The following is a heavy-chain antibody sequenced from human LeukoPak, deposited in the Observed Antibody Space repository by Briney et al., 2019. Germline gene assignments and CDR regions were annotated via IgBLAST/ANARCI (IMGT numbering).Heavy chain of an antibody. CDR3: ASRYCSSTSCTGPLSDY. Sequence: ASVKVSCKASGYTFTGYYMHWVRQAPGQGLEWMGWINPNSGGTNYAQKFQGRVTMTRDTSISTAYMELSRLRSDDTAVYYCASRYCSSTSCTGPLSDYWGQGTPVTVSS. CDR2: INPNSGGT. J-gene: IGHJ4*02. CDR1: GYTFTGYY. V-gene: IGHV1-2*02. D-gene: IGHD2-2*01.